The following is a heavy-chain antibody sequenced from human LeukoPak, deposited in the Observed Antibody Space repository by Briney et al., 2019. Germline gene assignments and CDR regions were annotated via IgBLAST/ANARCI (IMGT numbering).Heavy chain of an antibody. V-gene: IGHV4-39*01. CDR1: GGSISSSSYY. D-gene: IGHD1-20*01. J-gene: IGHJ4*02. CDR3: AIGITGTYYFDY. Sequence: SETLSLTCTVSGGSISSSSYYWGWIRQPPGKGLEWIGSIYYSGSTYYNPSLKSRVTISVDTSKSQFSLKLSSVTAADTAVYYCAIGITGTYYFDYWGQGTLVTVSS. CDR2: IYYSGST.